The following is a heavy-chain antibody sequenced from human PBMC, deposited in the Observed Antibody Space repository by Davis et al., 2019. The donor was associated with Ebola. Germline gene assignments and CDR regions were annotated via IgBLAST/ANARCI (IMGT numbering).Heavy chain of an antibody. V-gene: IGHV3-11*04. CDR1: GFTFSDYY. CDR3: VRDYGRGWSSFYYYMDV. CDR2: ISSSGSSI. J-gene: IGHJ6*03. D-gene: IGHD3-10*01. Sequence: GGSLRLSCAASGFTFSDYYMNWIRQAPGKGLECISYISSSGSSIYYADSVKGRFTISRDNAKNSLYLQMNSLRAEDTAVYYCVRDYGRGWSSFYYYMDVWGKGTTVTVSS.